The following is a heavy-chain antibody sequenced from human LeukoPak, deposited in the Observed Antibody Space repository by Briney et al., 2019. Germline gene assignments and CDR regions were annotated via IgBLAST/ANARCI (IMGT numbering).Heavy chain of an antibody. V-gene: IGHV1-46*01. J-gene: IGHJ4*02. CDR2: INPSGGST. D-gene: IGHD3-22*01. CDR1: GYTFTSYY. Sequence: ASVKVSCKASGYTFTSYYMHWVRQAPGQGLEWMGIINPSGGSTSYAQKFQGRVTMTRDTSTSTVYMELSSLRSEDTAVYYCARGLSRRGYDSSGYLKSYYFDYWGQGTLVTVSS. CDR3: ARGLSRRGYDSSGYLKSYYFDY.